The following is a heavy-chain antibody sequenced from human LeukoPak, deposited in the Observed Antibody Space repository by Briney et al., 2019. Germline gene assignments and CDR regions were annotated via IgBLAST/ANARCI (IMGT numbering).Heavy chain of an antibody. CDR3: AKDVGSSGWFPFDY. Sequence: GGSLRLSCAASGFTFSSYAMSWVRQAPGKGLEWVSAISGSGGSTYYADCVKGRFTISRDNSKNTLYLQMNSLRAEDTAVYYCAKDVGSSGWFPFDYWGQGTLVTVSS. D-gene: IGHD6-19*01. V-gene: IGHV3-23*01. CDR1: GFTFSSYA. J-gene: IGHJ4*02. CDR2: ISGSGGST.